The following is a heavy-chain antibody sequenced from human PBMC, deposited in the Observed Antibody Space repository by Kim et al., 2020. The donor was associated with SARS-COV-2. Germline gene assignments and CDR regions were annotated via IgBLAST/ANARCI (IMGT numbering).Heavy chain of an antibody. CDR3: AREFVDGSGYYNYFDY. CDR2: IYSGGST. CDR1: GFTVSSNY. D-gene: IGHD3-22*01. V-gene: IGHV3-53*01. J-gene: IGHJ4*02. Sequence: GGSLRLSCAASGFTVSSNYMSWVRQAPGKGLEWVSVIYSGGSTYYADSVKGRFTISRDNSKNTLYLQMNSLRAEDTAVYYCAREFVDGSGYYNYFDYWGQGTLVTVSS.